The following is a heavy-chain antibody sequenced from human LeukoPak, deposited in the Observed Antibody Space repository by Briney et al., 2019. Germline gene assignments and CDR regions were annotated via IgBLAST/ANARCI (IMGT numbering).Heavy chain of an antibody. V-gene: IGHV3-23*01. J-gene: IGHJ6*04. Sequence: PSGSLRLSCAASGFTFSNYAMSWVRQAPGKGLEWVSAISGSASSTYYAASVKGRFTISRDNSKNSLYLQMNSLRAEDTAVYYCAELGITMIGGVWGKGTTVTISS. D-gene: IGHD3-10*02. CDR3: AELGITMIGGV. CDR1: GFTFSNYA. CDR2: ISGSASST.